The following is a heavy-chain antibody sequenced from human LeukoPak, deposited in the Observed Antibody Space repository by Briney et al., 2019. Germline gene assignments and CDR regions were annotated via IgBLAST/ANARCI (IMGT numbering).Heavy chain of an antibody. Sequence: ASVKVSCKASGYTFTSYGISWVRQAPGQGLEWMGWISAYNGNTNYAQKLQGSVTMTTDTSTSTAYMELSRLRSDDTAVYYCARDWRSRNYYDSTSSSCWFDPWGQGTLVTVSS. CDR3: ARDWRSRNYYDSTSSSCWFDP. CDR2: ISAYNGNT. V-gene: IGHV1-18*01. D-gene: IGHD3-22*01. CDR1: GYTFTSYG. J-gene: IGHJ5*02.